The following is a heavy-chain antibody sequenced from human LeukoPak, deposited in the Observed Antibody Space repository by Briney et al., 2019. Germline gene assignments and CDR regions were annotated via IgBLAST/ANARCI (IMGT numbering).Heavy chain of an antibody. CDR2: ISAYNGNT. J-gene: IGHJ6*02. CDR1: GYTFTSYG. Sequence: ASVNVSRKPSGYTFTSYGISWVRQAPGQRREWMGWISAYNGNTNYAQKLQGRVTMTTATSTSTAYMELRSLRSDDTAVYYCAREGTGPGRSHYYYGMDVWGQGTTVTVSS. CDR3: AREGTGPGRSHYYYGMDV. D-gene: IGHD3/OR15-3a*01. V-gene: IGHV1-18*01.